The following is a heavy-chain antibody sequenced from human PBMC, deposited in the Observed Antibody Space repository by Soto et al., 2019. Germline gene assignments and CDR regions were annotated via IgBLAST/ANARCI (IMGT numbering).Heavy chain of an antibody. J-gene: IGHJ6*02. Sequence: SETLSLTCTVSGGSISSSSYYWGWIRQPPGKGLEWIGSIYYSGSTYYNPSLKSRVTISVDTSKNQFSLKLSSVTAADTAVYYCAREVTMAPYYYYGMDVWGQGTTDTVSS. CDR1: GGSISSSSYY. D-gene: IGHD3-10*01. V-gene: IGHV4-39*07. CDR3: AREVTMAPYYYYGMDV. CDR2: IYYSGST.